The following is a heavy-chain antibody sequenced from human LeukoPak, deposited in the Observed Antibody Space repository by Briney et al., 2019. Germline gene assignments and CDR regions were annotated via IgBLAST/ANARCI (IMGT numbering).Heavy chain of an antibody. J-gene: IGHJ4*02. D-gene: IGHD6-19*01. CDR3: ARVLEQWLVFYDY. CDR2: INPSGGST. V-gene: IGHV1-46*01. Sequence: ASVKVSCKASGYTFTSYYMHWVRQAPGQGLEWMGIINPSGGSTSYAQKFQGRVTMTRDMSTSTVYMELSSLRSEDTAVYFCARVLEQWLVFYDYWGQGTLVTVSS. CDR1: GYTFTSYY.